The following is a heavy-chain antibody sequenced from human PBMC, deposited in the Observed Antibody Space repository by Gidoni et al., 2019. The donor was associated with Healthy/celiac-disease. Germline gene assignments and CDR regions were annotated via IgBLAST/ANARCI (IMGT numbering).Heavy chain of an antibody. J-gene: IGHJ6*02. D-gene: IGHD3-22*01. Sequence: QVQLAQSGAEVKKPGSSVKVPCKASGGTFSSYAIRWVQQAPGQGLEWMGGIIPIFGTANYAQKFQGRCTITADESTSTACRERSRLRAENTAVYYCARGYYSSGGMDVWGQGTTVTVSS. CDR1: GGTFSSYA. CDR3: ARGYYSSGGMDV. V-gene: IGHV1-69*01. CDR2: IIPIFGTA.